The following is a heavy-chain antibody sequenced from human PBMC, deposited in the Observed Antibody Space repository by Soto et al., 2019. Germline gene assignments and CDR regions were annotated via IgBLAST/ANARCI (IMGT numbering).Heavy chain of an antibody. D-gene: IGHD2-15*01. V-gene: IGHV4-31*03. J-gene: IGHJ4*02. CDR3: ARGYCSGGSCTAVDY. Sequence: QVQLQESGPGLVKPSQTLSLTCTVSGGSISSGGYYWSWIRQHPGKGLEWIGYIYYSGSTYYNPPLNRRVTISVDTSKTQCSLKLSSVTAADTAVYYCARGYCSGGSCTAVDYWGQGTLVTVSS. CDR2: IYYSGST. CDR1: GGSISSGGYY.